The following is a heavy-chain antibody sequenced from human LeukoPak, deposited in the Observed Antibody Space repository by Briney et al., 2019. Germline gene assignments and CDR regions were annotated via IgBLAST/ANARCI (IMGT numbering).Heavy chain of an antibody. J-gene: IGHJ4*02. D-gene: IGHD2-21*02. Sequence: GGSLRLSCAASGFNFANHAMSWVRQTPGKGLEWVSAISGGGEITYYADSVTGRFTLSRDNSKDTLFLQMHSLRPGDTAVYYCVREDTPATANYWGQGTLVTISS. V-gene: IGHV3-23*01. CDR1: GFNFANHA. CDR2: ISGGGEIT. CDR3: VREDTPATANY.